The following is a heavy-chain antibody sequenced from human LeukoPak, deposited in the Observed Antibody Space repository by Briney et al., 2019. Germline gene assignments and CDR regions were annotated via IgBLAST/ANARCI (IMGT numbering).Heavy chain of an antibody. Sequence: SETLSLTCTVSGGSISSTPYYWGWIRQPPGKGLEWIGIIYYRGDTYYNPSLESRVTISVGTSKSQFSLKLNSVTAADTAVYYCARGNHHGGYFDIPAPVDSWGQGTLVTVSS. D-gene: IGHD3-22*01. CDR2: IYYRGDT. V-gene: IGHV4-39*07. J-gene: IGHJ4*02. CDR3: ARGNHHGGYFDIPAPVDS. CDR1: GGSISSTPYY.